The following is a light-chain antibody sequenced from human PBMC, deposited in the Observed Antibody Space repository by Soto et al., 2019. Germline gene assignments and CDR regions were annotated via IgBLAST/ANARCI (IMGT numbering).Light chain of an antibody. J-gene: IGKJ1*01. CDR3: QHYSFYSIT. Sequence: DIQMTQSPSTLSASIGDGVTITCRASQTIDTWLAWYQQKPGKAPKLLIYKASNLQTGVPSRFSGSRSGTEFTLTISMLQPDDFATYYCQHYSFYSITFGQGTNVEVK. V-gene: IGKV1-5*03. CDR1: QTIDTW. CDR2: KAS.